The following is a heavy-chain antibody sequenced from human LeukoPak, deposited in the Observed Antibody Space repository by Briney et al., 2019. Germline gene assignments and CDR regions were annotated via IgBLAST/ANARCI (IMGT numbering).Heavy chain of an antibody. V-gene: IGHV3-74*01. CDR1: GFTSSSYW. CDR3: ARDVSYYYDSSGYFY. J-gene: IGHJ4*02. Sequence: PGGSLRLSCAASGFTSSSYWMHWVRQAPGKGLVWVSRINSDGSSTSYADSVKGRFTISRDNAKNTLYLQMNSLRAEDTAVYYCARDVSYYYDSSGYFYWGQGTLVTVSS. D-gene: IGHD3-22*01. CDR2: INSDGSST.